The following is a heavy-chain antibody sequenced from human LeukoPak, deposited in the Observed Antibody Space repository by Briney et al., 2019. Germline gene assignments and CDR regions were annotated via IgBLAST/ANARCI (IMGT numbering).Heavy chain of an antibody. V-gene: IGHV4-59*01. CDR3: AGGFTDYYYYMDV. D-gene: IGHD3-16*01. CDR2: IYYSGRT. J-gene: IGHJ6*03. Sequence: SETLSLTCTVSGGSISNYYWSWIRQPPGKGLEWIGYIYYSGRTNYNPSLKSRVTISVDSSKNQFSLKLSSVTAADTAVYYCAGGFTDYYYYMDVWGKGTTVTVSS. CDR1: GGSISNYY.